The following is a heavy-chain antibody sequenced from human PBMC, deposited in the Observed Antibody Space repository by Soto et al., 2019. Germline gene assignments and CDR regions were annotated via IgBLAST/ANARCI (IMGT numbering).Heavy chain of an antibody. Sequence: QVQLVESGGGVVQPGRSLRLSCVASGFTFSSYAMHWVRQAPGKGLEWVAIMSYDGNNQYYAGPVKGRFTISRDNFKNTLYLQMNSLRAEDTAVYCCAKALGELSPESFDYWGQGTLVTVSS. D-gene: IGHD3-16*02. V-gene: IGHV3-30*18. CDR3: AKALGELSPESFDY. CDR1: GFTFSSYA. J-gene: IGHJ4*02. CDR2: MSYDGNNQ.